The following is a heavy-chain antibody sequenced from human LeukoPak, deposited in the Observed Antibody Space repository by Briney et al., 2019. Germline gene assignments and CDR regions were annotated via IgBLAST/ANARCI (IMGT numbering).Heavy chain of an antibody. CDR2: ISGSGRTT. CDR3: AKSSALTIHSAV. CDR1: GFKFKDSW. J-gene: IGHJ4*02. Sequence: QPGGSLRLSCAASGFKFKDSWMSWVRQAPGEGLEWVSAISGSGRTTYDADSVKGRFTISRDNSENTLYLQMNSLRAEDTAVYYCAKSSALTIHSAVWGQGTQVTVSS. V-gene: IGHV3-23*01. D-gene: IGHD3-3*01.